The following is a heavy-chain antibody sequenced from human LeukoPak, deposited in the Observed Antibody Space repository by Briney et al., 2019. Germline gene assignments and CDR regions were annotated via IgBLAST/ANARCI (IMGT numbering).Heavy chain of an antibody. Sequence: GGSLRLSCAASGFTFSSYGMHWVRQAPGKGLEWVAFIRSDGTTKYYADSVKGRFTISRDNSKNTLYLQLNSLRAEDTAMYYCAREPVLWGQGTLVTVSS. CDR1: GFTFSSYG. CDR3: AREPVL. V-gene: IGHV3-30*02. CDR2: IRSDGTTK. J-gene: IGHJ4*02.